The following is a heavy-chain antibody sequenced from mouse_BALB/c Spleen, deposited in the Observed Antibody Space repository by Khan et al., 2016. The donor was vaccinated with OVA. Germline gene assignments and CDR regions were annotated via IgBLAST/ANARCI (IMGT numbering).Heavy chain of an antibody. V-gene: IGHV1S132*01. J-gene: IGHJ3*01. CDR3: ARGYFGNYECAY. CDR2: IFPGTGTT. CDR1: GYTFTSYW. Sequence: QVQLQQPGAELVKPGASVKLSCKTSGYTFTSYWIQWVKQRPGQGLGWIGQIFPGTGTTYSNENFKAKATLTVDTSSSTAYMQLSSLTSEDSAVYFCARGYFGNYECAYWGQGTLVTVAA. D-gene: IGHD2-1*01.